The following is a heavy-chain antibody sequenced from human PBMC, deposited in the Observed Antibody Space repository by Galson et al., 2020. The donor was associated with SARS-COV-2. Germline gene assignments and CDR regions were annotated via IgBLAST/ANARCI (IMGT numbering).Heavy chain of an antibody. V-gene: IGHV3-30*04. CDR1: GFTFSSYA. CDR2: ISYDGSNK. J-gene: IGHJ4*02. Sequence: GESLKISCAASGFTFSSYAMHWVRQAPGKGLEWVAVISYDGSNKYYADSVKGRFTISRDNSKNTLYLQMNSLRAEDTAVYYCARDSIAVAPTQSDYWGQGTLVTVSS. CDR3: ARDSIAVAPTQSDY. D-gene: IGHD6-19*01.